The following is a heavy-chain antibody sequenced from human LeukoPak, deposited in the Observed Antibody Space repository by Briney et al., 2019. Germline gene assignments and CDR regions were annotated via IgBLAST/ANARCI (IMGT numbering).Heavy chain of an antibody. CDR1: GFTFSSYG. J-gene: IGHJ3*02. V-gene: IGHV3-30*02. CDR3: ACNAVRYSAYDREEDPSDI. D-gene: IGHD5-12*01. CDR2: IRYDGSNK. Sequence: GGSLRLSCAASGFTFSSYGMHWVRQAPGKGLEWVAFIRYDGSNKYYADSVKGRFTISRDNSKNTLYLQMNSLRAEDTAVYYCACNAVRYSAYDREEDPSDIWGQGTMVTVSS.